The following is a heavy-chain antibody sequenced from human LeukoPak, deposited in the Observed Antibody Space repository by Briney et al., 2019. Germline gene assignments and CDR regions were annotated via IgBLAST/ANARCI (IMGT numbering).Heavy chain of an antibody. D-gene: IGHD3-22*01. CDR1: GFTFSSYN. CDR2: ISSDSSTI. CDR3: AKSSTGSSGYYYGEFDY. Sequence: PGGSLRLSCAASGFTFSSYNMNWVRQAPGKGLEWVSYISSDSSTIFYADSVKGRFTISRDNAKNSLYLQMNSLRDEDTAVYYCAKSSTGSSGYYYGEFDYWGQGTLVTVSS. V-gene: IGHV3-48*02. J-gene: IGHJ4*02.